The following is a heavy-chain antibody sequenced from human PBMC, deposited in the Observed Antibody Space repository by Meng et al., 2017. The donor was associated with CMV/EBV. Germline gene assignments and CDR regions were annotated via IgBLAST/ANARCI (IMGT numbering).Heavy chain of an antibody. D-gene: IGHD2-21*01. CDR1: GGSISSYY. CDR2: IYYSGST. J-gene: IGHJ6*02. CDR3: ARGPPYSTYYYYYGMDV. V-gene: IGHV4-59*01. Sequence: SETLSLTCTVSGGSISSYYWSWIRQHPGKGLEWLGYIYYSGSTNYNPSLKSRVTISVDTSKNQFSLKLSSVTAADTAVYYCARGPPYSTYYYYYGMDVWGQGTTVTVSS.